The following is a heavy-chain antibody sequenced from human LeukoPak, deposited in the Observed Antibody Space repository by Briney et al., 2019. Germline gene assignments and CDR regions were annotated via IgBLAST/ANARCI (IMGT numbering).Heavy chain of an antibody. V-gene: IGHV3-53*01. CDR3: ARQSSRLTIFDY. J-gene: IGHJ4*02. D-gene: IGHD4/OR15-4a*01. Sequence: GGSLRLSCTASGFTVSSNYMSWVRQAPGKGLEWVSALYSGGTTYYADSVKGRFTISTDNSKNTLHLQMNSLRGEDTAVYYCARQSSRLTIFDYWGQGTLVTVSS. CDR1: GFTVSSNY. CDR2: LYSGGTT.